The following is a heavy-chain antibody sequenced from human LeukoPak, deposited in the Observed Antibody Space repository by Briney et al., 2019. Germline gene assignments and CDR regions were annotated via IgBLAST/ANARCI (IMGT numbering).Heavy chain of an antibody. J-gene: IGHJ4*02. CDR1: GFTFSSYA. CDR2: ISGSGGST. V-gene: IGHV3-23*01. D-gene: IGHD3-22*01. Sequence: GGSLGLSCAASGFTFSSYAMSWVRQAPGKGLEWVSAISGSGGSTYYADSVKGRFTISRDNSKNTLYLQMNSLRAEDTAVYYCARKGPLYYYDSSGYIDYWGQGTLVIVSS. CDR3: ARKGPLYYYDSSGYIDY.